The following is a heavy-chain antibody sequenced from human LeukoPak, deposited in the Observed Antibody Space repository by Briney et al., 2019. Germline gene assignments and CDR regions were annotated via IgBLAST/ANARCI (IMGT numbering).Heavy chain of an antibody. CDR1: GASISSSY. Sequence: SETRSLTCTVSGASISSSYWSWIRQPPGQGLECIAYISNSGSSNCNPSLKSRVTMSGDTSKNQLSLRLSSVTAADTAVYYCARLGAPNAFDVWGQGTMVTVSS. V-gene: IGHV4-59*01. J-gene: IGHJ3*01. CDR3: ARLGAPNAFDV. CDR2: ISNSGSS.